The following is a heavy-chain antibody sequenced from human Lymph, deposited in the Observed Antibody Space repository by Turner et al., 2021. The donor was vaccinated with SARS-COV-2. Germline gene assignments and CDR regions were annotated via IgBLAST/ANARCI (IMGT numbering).Heavy chain of an antibody. CDR3: ATARAVADYCRYYYGMDV. D-gene: IGHD6-19*01. CDR2: FDPEDAKA. V-gene: IGHV1-24*01. J-gene: IGHJ6*02. CDR1: GYPLHELS. Sequence: QVQPVPSGAGVKKPGASVEVPRKVSGYPLHELSMHWVRQAPGKGLEWMGGFDPEDAKAIYAQKFQGRVTMTEDTSTDTAYMELSSLRSEDTAVYYCATARAVADYCRYYYGMDVWGQGTTVTVSS.